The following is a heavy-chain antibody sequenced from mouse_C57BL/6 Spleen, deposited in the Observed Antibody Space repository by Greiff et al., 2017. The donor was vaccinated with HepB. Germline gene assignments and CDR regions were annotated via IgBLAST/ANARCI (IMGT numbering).Heavy chain of an antibody. CDR3: GRGGGHYYGLDY. D-gene: IGHD1-2*01. CDR2: IYPGSGST. J-gene: IGHJ2*01. Sequence: QVQLQQPGAELVKPGASVKMSCKASGYTFTSYWITWVKQRPGQGLEWIGDIYPGSGSTNYNEKFKSKATLTVDTSSSTAYMQLSSLTSEDSAVYYWGRGGGHYYGLDYWGQGTTLTVSS. CDR1: GYTFTSYW. V-gene: IGHV1-55*01.